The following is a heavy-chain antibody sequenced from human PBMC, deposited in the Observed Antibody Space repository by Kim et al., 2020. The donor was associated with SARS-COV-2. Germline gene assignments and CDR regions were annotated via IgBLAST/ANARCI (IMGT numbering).Heavy chain of an antibody. Sequence: SETLSLTCAVYGGSFSGYYWSWIRQPPGKGLEWIGEINHSGGTNYNTYLKSRVTISEDTSKNQFSLKLSSVTAADTAVYYCASRDDYGRGNRYYYYYG. J-gene: IGHJ6*01. CDR3: ASRDDYGRGNRYYYYYG. CDR1: GGSFSGYY. D-gene: IGHD3-3*01. V-gene: IGHV4-34*01. CDR2: INHSGGT.